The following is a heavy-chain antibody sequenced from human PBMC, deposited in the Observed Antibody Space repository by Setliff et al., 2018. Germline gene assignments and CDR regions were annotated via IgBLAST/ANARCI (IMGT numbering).Heavy chain of an antibody. J-gene: IGHJ4*02. CDR3: ARGRNVAARLFDS. CDR2: MYYSGDT. Sequence: PSETLSLTCTVSGGSINSGVYYWGWIRQPPGKGLEWIGYMYYSGDTNYNPSLKSRVTISVDTSKDQFSLKVISMTAADTAVYYCARGRNVAARLFDSWGQGTLVTVSS. CDR1: GGSINSGVYY. V-gene: IGHV4-61*08. D-gene: IGHD6-6*01.